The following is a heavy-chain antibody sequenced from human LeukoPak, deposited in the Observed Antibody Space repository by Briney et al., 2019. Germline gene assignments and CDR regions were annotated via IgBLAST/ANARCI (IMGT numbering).Heavy chain of an antibody. CDR2: INHSGST. CDR3: ARGGPSIVGATTFRY. Sequence: TSETLSLTCAVYGGSFSGYYWSLIRQPPGKGLEWIGEINHSGSTNYNPSLKSRVTISVDTSKNQFSLKLSSVTAADTAVYYCARGGPSIVGATTFRYWGQGTLVTVSS. D-gene: IGHD1-26*01. J-gene: IGHJ4*02. CDR1: GGSFSGYY. V-gene: IGHV4-34*01.